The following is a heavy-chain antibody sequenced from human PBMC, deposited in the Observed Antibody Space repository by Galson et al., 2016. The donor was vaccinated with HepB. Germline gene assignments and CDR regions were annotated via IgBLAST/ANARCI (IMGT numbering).Heavy chain of an antibody. CDR1: GGSFSGYY. J-gene: IGHJ4*02. V-gene: IGHV4-34*01. CDR3: ARQSVILYYFDS. Sequence: SLTCAVYGGSFSGYYWTWIRQPPGESLEWIGEINLGGSTNYNPSLKSRVTISLDTSKNQFSLNLSSVTAADTAVYFCARQSVILYYFDSWGQGTLVTVSS. CDR2: INLGGST.